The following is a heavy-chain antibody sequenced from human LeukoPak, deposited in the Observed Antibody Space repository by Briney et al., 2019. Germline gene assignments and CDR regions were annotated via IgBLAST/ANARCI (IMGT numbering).Heavy chain of an antibody. CDR2: ISGSGGST. J-gene: IGHJ4*02. Sequence: QPGGSLRLSCAASAFTFSSYAMSWVRQAPGKGLEWVSAISGSGGSTYYADSVKGPFTISRDNSKNTLYLQMNSLRAEDTAVYYCAKDITTVAYCSSDSCYPDYWGQGTLVTVSS. CDR3: AKDITTVAYCSSDSCYPDY. V-gene: IGHV3-23*01. D-gene: IGHD2-15*01. CDR1: AFTFSSYA.